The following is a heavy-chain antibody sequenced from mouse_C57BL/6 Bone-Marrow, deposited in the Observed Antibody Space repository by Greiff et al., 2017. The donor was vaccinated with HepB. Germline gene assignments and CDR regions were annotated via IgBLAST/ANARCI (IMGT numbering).Heavy chain of an antibody. Sequence: EVQLVASEGGLVQPGSSMKLSCTASGFTFSDYYMAWVRQVPEKGLEWVANINYDGSSTYYLYSLKGRFIISRDNAKNILYLQMSSLKSEDTATYYCARDYYCGSSRHWYFDDWGKGTTVTVSS. J-gene: IGHJ1*03. D-gene: IGHD1-1*01. V-gene: IGHV5-16*01. CDR1: GFTFSDYY. CDR2: INYDGSST. CDR3: ARDYYCGSSRHWYFDD.